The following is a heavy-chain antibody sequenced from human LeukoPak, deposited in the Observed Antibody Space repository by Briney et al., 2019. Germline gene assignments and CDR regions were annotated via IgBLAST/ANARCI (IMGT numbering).Heavy chain of an antibody. CDR1: GGSISSGAYY. Sequence: PSETVSLTCTVSGGSISSGAYYWGWIRQPPGKGLEWIASIYYNGSPYYSPSLKSRVTISADTSKNQFSLKLNSVTAADTAVYYCARLPGYGGNIDYWGQGTLVTVSS. V-gene: IGHV4-39*01. CDR3: ARLPGYGGNIDY. J-gene: IGHJ4*02. D-gene: IGHD4-23*01. CDR2: IYYNGSP.